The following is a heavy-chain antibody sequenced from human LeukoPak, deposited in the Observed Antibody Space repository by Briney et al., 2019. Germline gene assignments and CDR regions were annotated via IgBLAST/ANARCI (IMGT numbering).Heavy chain of an antibody. CDR1: GYTFTSYG. J-gene: IGHJ4*02. CDR3: ARGNYCSGGSCYDGAFDY. Sequence: ASVKVSCKASGYTFTSYGITWVRQAPGQGLEWMGWISAYNAYTYYAQKLQGRVTMTTDTSTSTAYMELRSLRSDDTAVYYCARGNYCSGGSCYDGAFDYWGQGTLVTVSS. D-gene: IGHD2-15*01. V-gene: IGHV1-18*01. CDR2: ISAYNAYT.